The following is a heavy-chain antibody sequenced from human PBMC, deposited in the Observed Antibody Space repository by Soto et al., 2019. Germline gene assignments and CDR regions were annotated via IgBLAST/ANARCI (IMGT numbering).Heavy chain of an antibody. V-gene: IGHV3-21*01. Sequence: EMQLVESGGGLVKPGGSLRLSCSASGFTFNTYSLNWVRQAPGKGLEWVSSISSCSNYIYYRDSVKGRFTITRDNGKTSLFLQMNSQRAADTAIYYGSRTSISGGYGMDVWGQGTTVTVSS. D-gene: IGHD2-15*01. CDR1: GFTFNTYS. J-gene: IGHJ6*02. CDR3: SRTSISGGYGMDV. CDR2: ISSCSNYI.